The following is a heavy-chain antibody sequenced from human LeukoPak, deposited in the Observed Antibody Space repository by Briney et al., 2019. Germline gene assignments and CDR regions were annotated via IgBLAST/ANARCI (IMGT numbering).Heavy chain of an antibody. D-gene: IGHD6-6*01. V-gene: IGHV3-30*18. CDR1: GFTFSSYG. J-gene: IGHJ4*02. CDR3: AKTIRTRRTGIAARPRYPVEFVVDY. Sequence: GGSLRLSCAASGFTFSSYGMHWVRQAPGKGLEWVAVISYDGSNKYYADSVKGRFTISRDNSKNTLYLQMNSLRAEDTAVYYRAKTIRTRRTGIAARPRYPVEFVVDYWGQGTLVTVSS. CDR2: ISYDGSNK.